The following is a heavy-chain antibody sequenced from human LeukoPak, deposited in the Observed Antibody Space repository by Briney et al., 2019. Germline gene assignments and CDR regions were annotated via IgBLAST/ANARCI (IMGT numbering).Heavy chain of an antibody. V-gene: IGHV3-74*01. Sequence: GGSLRLSCAASGFPFSSYWMHWVRQAPGKGRVWVSRINTDGSSTSYADSVKGRFTISRDNAKNTLYLQMNSLRAEDTAVYYCASRFWSGYYTWGQGTLVTVSS. CDR1: GFPFSSYW. CDR3: ASRFWSGYYT. J-gene: IGHJ5*02. D-gene: IGHD3-3*01. CDR2: INTDGSST.